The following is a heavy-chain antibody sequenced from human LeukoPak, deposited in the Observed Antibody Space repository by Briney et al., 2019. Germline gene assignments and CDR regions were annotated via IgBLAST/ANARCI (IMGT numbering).Heavy chain of an antibody. V-gene: IGHV4-59*08. CDR1: GGSISSYY. CDR3: ARLRTAAYYYGMDV. CDR2: IYYSGST. Sequence: SETLSLTCTVSGGSISSYYWSWIRQPPGKGLEWIGYIYYSGSTNYNPSLKSRVTISVDTSKNQFSLKLSSVTAADTAVYYCARLRTAAYYYGMDVWGQGTRSPSP. J-gene: IGHJ6*02.